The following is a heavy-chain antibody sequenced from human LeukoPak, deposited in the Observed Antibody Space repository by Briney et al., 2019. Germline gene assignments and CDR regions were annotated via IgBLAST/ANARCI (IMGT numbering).Heavy chain of an antibody. CDR2: INPNSGGT. J-gene: IGHJ4*02. CDR3: ARDLLPGAMPAD. CDR1: GYTFTGYY. D-gene: IGHD2-2*01. V-gene: IGHV1-2*02. Sequence: ASVKVSCKASGYTFTGYYMHWVRQAPGQGLEWMGWINPNSGGTNYAQKFQGRVPMTRDTSISTAYMELSRLRSDDTAVYYCARDLLPGAMPADWGQGTLVTVSS.